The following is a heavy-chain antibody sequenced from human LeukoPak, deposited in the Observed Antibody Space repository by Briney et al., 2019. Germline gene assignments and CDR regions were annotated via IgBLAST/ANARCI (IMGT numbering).Heavy chain of an antibody. Sequence: GRSLRLSCAASGFTFDDYAMHWVRQAPGKGLEWISGSSWNSGSIGYADSVKGRFTISRDNAKNSLYLQMNSLRAEDMALYYCAKSPYRSGTLRGNYFDYWGQGTLVTVSS. J-gene: IGHJ4*02. CDR3: AKSPYRSGTLRGNYFDY. D-gene: IGHD3-10*01. CDR2: SSWNSGSI. V-gene: IGHV3-9*03. CDR1: GFTFDDYA.